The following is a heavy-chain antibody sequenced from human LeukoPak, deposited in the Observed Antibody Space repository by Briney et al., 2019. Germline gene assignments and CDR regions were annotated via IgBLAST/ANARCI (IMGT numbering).Heavy chain of an antibody. CDR2: ISSSSSYI. J-gene: IGHJ4*02. D-gene: IGHD6-19*01. CDR3: ARDRSPGIAVAGRELNYFDY. V-gene: IGHV3-21*01. CDR1: GFTFSSYS. Sequence: EGSLRLSCAASGFTFSSYSMNWVRQAPGKGLEWVSSISSSSSYIYYADSVKGRFTISRDNAKNSLYLQMNSLRAEDTAVYYCARDRSPGIAVAGRELNYFDYWGQGTLVTVSS.